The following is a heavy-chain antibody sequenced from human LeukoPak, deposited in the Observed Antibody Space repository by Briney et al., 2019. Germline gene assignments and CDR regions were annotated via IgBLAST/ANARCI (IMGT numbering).Heavy chain of an antibody. D-gene: IGHD2-21*01. CDR3: AASIPPAC. Sequence: PGRSLRLSCAASGFTFSSYAMHWVRQAPGKGLEWVAVISYDGSNKYYADFVKGRFTISRDNSKNTLYLQMNSLRAEDTAVYYCAASIPPACWGQGTLVTVSS. J-gene: IGHJ4*02. CDR1: GFTFSSYA. CDR2: ISYDGSNK. V-gene: IGHV3-30*04.